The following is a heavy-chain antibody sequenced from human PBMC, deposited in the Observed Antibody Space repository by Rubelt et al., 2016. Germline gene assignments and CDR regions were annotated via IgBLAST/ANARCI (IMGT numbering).Heavy chain of an antibody. CDR3: ASSTVTNRYWYFDL. D-gene: IGHD4-17*01. Sequence: SSYAMHWVRQAPGKGLDWVAVVSYDGSNKFYADSVKGRFTISRDTSKNTLYLQMNSLRAEDTAVYYCASSTVTNRYWYFDLWGRGTLVTVSS. CDR1: SSYA. V-gene: IGHV3-30*04. CDR2: VSYDGSNK. J-gene: IGHJ2*01.